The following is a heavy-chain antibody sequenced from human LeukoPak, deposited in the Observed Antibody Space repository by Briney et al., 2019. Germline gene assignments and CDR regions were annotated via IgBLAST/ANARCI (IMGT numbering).Heavy chain of an antibody. D-gene: IGHD5-24*01. V-gene: IGHV4-59*01. J-gene: IGHJ4*02. CDR1: GGSISSYY. CDR3: ARGGRGMVTMHFNY. Sequence: SETLSLTCTVSGGSISSYYWSWIRQPPGKGLEWIGYIYYSGSTNYNPSLKSRVTISVDTSKNQFSLKLSSVTAADTAVYYCARGGRGMVTMHFNYWGQGTLVTVSS. CDR2: IYYSGST.